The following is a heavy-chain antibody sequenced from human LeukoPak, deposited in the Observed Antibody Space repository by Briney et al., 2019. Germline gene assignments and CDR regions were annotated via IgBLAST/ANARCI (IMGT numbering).Heavy chain of an antibody. D-gene: IGHD1-1*01. CDR3: ARTGTTGWYFDL. CDR1: GFTFGNYA. J-gene: IGHJ2*01. Sequence: GGSLRLSCAASGFTFGNYAMSWVRQAPRKGLEWVSAISGSGGSTYYADSVKGRFTISRDNSKNTLYLQMNSLRAEDTAEYYCARTGTTGWYFDLWGRGTLVTVSS. V-gene: IGHV3-23*01. CDR2: ISGSGGST.